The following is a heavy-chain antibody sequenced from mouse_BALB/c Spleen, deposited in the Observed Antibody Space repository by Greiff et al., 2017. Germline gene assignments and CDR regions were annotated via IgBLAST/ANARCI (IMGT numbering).Heavy chain of an antibody. V-gene: IGHV3-2*02. Sequence: VQLKESGPGLVKPSQSLSLTCTVTGYSITSDYAWNWIRQFPGNKLEWMGYISYSGSTSYNPSLKSRISITRDTSKNQFFLQLNSVTTEDTATYYCARCSYGDDYAMDYWGQGTSVTVSS. D-gene: IGHD2-13*01. J-gene: IGHJ4*01. CDR2: ISYSGST. CDR1: GYSITSDYA. CDR3: ARCSYGDDYAMDY.